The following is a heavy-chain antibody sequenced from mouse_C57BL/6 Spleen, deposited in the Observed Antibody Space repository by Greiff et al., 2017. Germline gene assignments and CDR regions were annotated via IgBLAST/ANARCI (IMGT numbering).Heavy chain of an antibody. CDR1: GFSLTSYG. D-gene: IGHD1-1*01. V-gene: IGHV2-2*01. J-gene: IGHJ4*01. CDR3: ARRHHGSSYGGAMDY. CDR2: IWSGGST. Sequence: VQLVESGPGLVQPSQSLSITCTVSGFSLTSYGVHWVRQSPGKGLEWLGVIWSGGSTDYNAAFISRLSISKDNSKCQVFFKMNSLQAADTAIYYCARRHHGSSYGGAMDYWGQGTSVTVSS.